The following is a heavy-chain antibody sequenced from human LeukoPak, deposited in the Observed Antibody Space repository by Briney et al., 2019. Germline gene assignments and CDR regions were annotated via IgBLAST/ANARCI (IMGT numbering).Heavy chain of an antibody. Sequence: ASVKVSCKASGYTFSSNAIHWVRQAPGQRLEWMGWINAGNGDTKYSQKFQGRVTITRDTSASTAYMELSSLRSEDTAVYYCARDTGLGRYYHSSGYYPAGRWFDPWGKGTLVTVSS. D-gene: IGHD3-22*01. V-gene: IGHV1-3*01. CDR3: ARDTGLGRYYHSSGYYPAGRWFDP. CDR1: GYTFSSNA. CDR2: INAGNGDT. J-gene: IGHJ5*02.